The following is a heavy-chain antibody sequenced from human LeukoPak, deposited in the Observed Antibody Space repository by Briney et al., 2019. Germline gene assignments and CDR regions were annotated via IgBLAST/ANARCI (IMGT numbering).Heavy chain of an antibody. Sequence: GGSLRLSCASSGFTFSFYWMHWVRQAPGKGLVWVSRINNDGRSTSYAGSVKGRFTISRDNAKNTLYLQMNSLRAQDTAVYYCARDNEYCTGGTCRLDYWGQGALVTVSS. CDR1: GFTFSFYW. CDR3: ARDNEYCTGGTCRLDY. CDR2: INNDGRST. D-gene: IGHD2-15*01. J-gene: IGHJ4*02. V-gene: IGHV3-74*01.